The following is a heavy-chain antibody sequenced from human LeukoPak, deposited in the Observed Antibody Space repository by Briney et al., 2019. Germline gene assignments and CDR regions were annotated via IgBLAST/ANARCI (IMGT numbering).Heavy chain of an antibody. CDR1: GYTFTSYD. CDR3: ARGVRGIVGGTSPGY. J-gene: IGHJ4*02. Sequence: ASMKVSCKASGYTFTSYDINWVRQATGQGLEWMGWMNPNSGNTGYAQKFQGRVTMTRNTSISTAYMELSSLRSEDTAVYYCARGVRGIVGGTSPGYWGQGTLVTVSS. D-gene: IGHD1-26*01. V-gene: IGHV1-8*01. CDR2: MNPNSGNT.